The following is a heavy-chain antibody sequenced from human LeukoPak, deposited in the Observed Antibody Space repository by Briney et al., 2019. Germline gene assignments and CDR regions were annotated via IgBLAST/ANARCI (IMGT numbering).Heavy chain of an antibody. CDR3: ARNSGSYYVGHPFDY. CDR1: GFIFSSYS. J-gene: IGHJ4*02. Sequence: GGSLRLSCAASGFIFSSYSMNWVRQAPGKGLEWVSSISSSSSYIYYADSVKGRFTISRDNAKNSLYLQMNSLRAEDTAVYYCARNSGSYYVGHPFDYWGQGTLVTVSS. D-gene: IGHD1-26*01. V-gene: IGHV3-21*01. CDR2: ISSSSSYI.